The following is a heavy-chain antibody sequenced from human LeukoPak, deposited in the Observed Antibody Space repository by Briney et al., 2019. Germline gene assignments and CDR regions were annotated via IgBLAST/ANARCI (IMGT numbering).Heavy chain of an antibody. CDR3: AREGYYDSSGYSDY. D-gene: IGHD3-22*01. Sequence: PSQTLPLTCTVSGGSISSGGYYWSWLRQHPGKGLEWIGYIYYSGSTYYNPSLKSRVTISVDTSKNQFSLRLSSVTAADTAVYFCAREGYYDSSGYSDYWGQGTLVTVSS. J-gene: IGHJ4*02. CDR1: GGSISSGGYY. CDR2: IYYSGST. V-gene: IGHV4-31*03.